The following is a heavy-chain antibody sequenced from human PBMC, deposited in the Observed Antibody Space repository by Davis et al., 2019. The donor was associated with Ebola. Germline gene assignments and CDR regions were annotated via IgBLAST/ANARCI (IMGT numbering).Heavy chain of an antibody. CDR3: AKQSNPVGSGSYYHPFHS. Sequence: SETLSLTCAASGGSIRSRNWRCWLRPPPGKRLEWIGVIYHSGRTNYTPSLKSRVTISVDKSKNQLSLKLSSVTAADTAMYYCAKQSNPVGSGSYYHPFHSWGQGIQVTVSS. CDR2: IYHSGRT. J-gene: IGHJ4*02. V-gene: IGHV4-4*02. D-gene: IGHD3-10*01. CDR1: GGSIRSRNW.